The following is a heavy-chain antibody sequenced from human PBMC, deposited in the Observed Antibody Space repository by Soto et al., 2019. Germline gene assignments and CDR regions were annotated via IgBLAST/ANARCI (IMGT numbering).Heavy chain of an antibody. CDR1: GGTFSSYA. CDR2: IIPIFGTA. D-gene: IGHD3-3*01. CDR3: ARDPTRSENWFDP. J-gene: IGHJ5*02. Sequence: AASVKVSCKASGGTFSSYAISWVRQAPGQGLEWMGGIIPIFGTANYAQKFQGRVTITADESTSTAYMELSSLRSEDTAVYYCARDPTRSENWFDPWGQGTLVTVSS. V-gene: IGHV1-69*13.